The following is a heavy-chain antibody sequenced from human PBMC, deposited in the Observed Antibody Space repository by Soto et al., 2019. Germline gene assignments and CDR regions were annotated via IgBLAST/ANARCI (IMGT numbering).Heavy chain of an antibody. D-gene: IGHD2-15*01. Sequence: GGSQRLSCAASGFTFRSYDMNWVRQAPGKGLEWVSYISSSGSTIYYADSVKGRFTISRDNAKNSLYLQMNSLRAEDTAVYYCAKPACSGGSCSHYQYYFDYWGQGTLVTVSS. CDR1: GFTFRSYD. V-gene: IGHV3-48*01. CDR3: AKPACSGGSCSHYQYYFDY. CDR2: ISSSGSTI. J-gene: IGHJ4*02.